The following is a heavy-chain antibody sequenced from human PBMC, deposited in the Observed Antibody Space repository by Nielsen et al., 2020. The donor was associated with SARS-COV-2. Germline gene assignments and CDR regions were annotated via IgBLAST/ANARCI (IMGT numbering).Heavy chain of an antibody. CDR1: GGSIRGYY. Sequence: SETLSLTCTVSGGSIRGYYWSWIRQPPGKGLEWIGTFSSSGSSNYNPSLKSRVTISGDTSKNQFSLKMISVTPPADTAVYYCARGRAPLRYWGQGILVTVSS. CDR2: FSSSGSS. D-gene: IGHD2-15*01. CDR3: ARGRAPLRY. V-gene: IGHV4-59*01. J-gene: IGHJ4*02.